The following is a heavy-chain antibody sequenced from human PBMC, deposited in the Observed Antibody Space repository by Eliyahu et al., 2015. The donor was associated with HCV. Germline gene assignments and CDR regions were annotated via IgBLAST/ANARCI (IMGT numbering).Heavy chain of an antibody. D-gene: IGHD3-10*01. J-gene: IGHJ4*02. CDR3: VRDLRGGGQEAPTAGN. CDR2: INWKGGSI. Sequence: EVQLVESGGDVVRPGGSLRXPCAAXGFIFDXXGMSWVRQPPGKGLEWVSGINWKGGSISYADSVKGRFTISRDNAKKSLYLQMNSLRAEDTALYYCVRDLRGGGQEAPTAGNWGQGTLVTVSS. CDR1: GFIFDXXG. V-gene: IGHV3-20*04.